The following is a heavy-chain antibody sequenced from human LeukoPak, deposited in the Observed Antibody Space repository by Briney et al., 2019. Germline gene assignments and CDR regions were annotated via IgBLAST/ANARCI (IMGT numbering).Heavy chain of an antibody. D-gene: IGHD1-1*01. CDR1: GGPISSSSYY. V-gene: IGHV4-39*07. Sequence: SSETLSLTCTVSGGPISSSSYYWGWIRQPPGKGLEWIGSIYYSGSTYYNPSLKSRVTISVDTSKNQFSLKVNSVTAADTAVYYCARDAGHQLSRRNYYAMDVWGQGTTVTVSS. CDR3: ARDAGHQLSRRNYYAMDV. J-gene: IGHJ6*02. CDR2: IYYSGST.